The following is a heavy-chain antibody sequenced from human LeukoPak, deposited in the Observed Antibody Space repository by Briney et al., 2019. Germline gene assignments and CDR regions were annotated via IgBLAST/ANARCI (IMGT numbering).Heavy chain of an antibody. CDR1: GYTLTAYY. CDR2: INPNSGGT. CDR3: ARKYYDSSGYYPNYYYYMDV. V-gene: IGHV1-2*02. D-gene: IGHD3-22*01. Sequence: ASVKVSCKASGYTLTAYYMQWVRQAPGQGLEWMGWINPNSGGTNYAQKFQGRVTMTRDTSISTAYMDLSRLRSDDTAVYYCARKYYDSSGYYPNYYYYMDVWGKGTTVTISS. J-gene: IGHJ6*03.